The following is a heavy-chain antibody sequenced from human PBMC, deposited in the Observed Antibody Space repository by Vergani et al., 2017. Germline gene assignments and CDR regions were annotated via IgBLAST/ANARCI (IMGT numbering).Heavy chain of an antibody. CDR3: ERVADFYGVGSRLLDL. CDR1: GSSMSGYY. J-gene: IGHJ5*02. CDR2: MYHSGST. D-gene: IGHD3-10*01. V-gene: IGHV4-59*01. Sequence: QVRLQESGPGLVKPSETLSLTCSVSGSSMSGYYWSWIRQPPGKELEWIGMYHSGSTNYNPSLETRVTISGDTSKNQFSLKLNSVTAADTAVYYCERVADFYGVGSRLLDLWGQGILVTVSS.